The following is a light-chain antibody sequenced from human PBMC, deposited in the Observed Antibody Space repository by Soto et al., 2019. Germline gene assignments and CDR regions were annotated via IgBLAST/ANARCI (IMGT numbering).Light chain of an antibody. Sequence: QSVVAQPASVSGSPGQSITISCTGTSSDVGGYSYVSWYQQHPGKAPKLMIYDVSNRPSGVSNRFSGSKSGNTASLTISGLQAEDEADYYCSSYTSSSAEVFGTGTKVTVL. V-gene: IGLV2-14*01. CDR2: DVS. CDR1: SSDVGGYSY. J-gene: IGLJ1*01. CDR3: SSYTSSSAEV.